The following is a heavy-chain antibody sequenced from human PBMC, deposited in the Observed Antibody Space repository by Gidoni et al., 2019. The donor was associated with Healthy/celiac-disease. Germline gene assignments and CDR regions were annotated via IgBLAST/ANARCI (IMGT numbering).Heavy chain of an antibody. CDR3: ARGASARGYYDFWSGYRHYYYYGMDV. CDR2: IIPILGTA. J-gene: IGHJ6*02. Sequence: QVQLVQSGAEVKKPGSSVKVSCKASGGTFSSYAISWVRQAPGQGLEWMGGIIPILGTANYAQKFQGRVTITADESTSTAYMELSSLRSEDTAVYYCARGASARGYYDFWSGYRHYYYYGMDVWGQGTTVTVSS. CDR1: GGTFSSYA. V-gene: IGHV1-69*01. D-gene: IGHD3-3*01.